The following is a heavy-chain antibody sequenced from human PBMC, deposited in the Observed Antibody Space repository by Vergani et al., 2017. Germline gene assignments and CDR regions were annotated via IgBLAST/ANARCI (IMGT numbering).Heavy chain of an antibody. CDR2: IWYDGSNK. D-gene: IGHD3-10*01. Sequence: QVQLVESGGGVVQPGRSLRLFCAASGFTFSSYGMHWVRQAPGKGLEGVAVIWYDGSNKYYADSVKGRFTISRDNSKNTLYLQMNSLRAEDTAVYYCAREGYYYGSGLSWFDPWGQGTLVTVSS. J-gene: IGHJ5*02. CDR1: GFTFSSYG. CDR3: AREGYYYGSGLSWFDP. V-gene: IGHV3-33*01.